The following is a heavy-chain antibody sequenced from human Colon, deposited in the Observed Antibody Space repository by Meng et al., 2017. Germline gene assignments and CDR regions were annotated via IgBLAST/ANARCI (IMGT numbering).Heavy chain of an antibody. D-gene: IGHD3-22*01. Sequence: GGSLRLSCAASGFTFSSYGMHWVRQAPGKGLEWVAVIWYDGSNKYYADSVKGRFTISRDNSKNTLYLQMKSLRAEDTAVYYCARDRNYYDSSGYYPYWGQGTLVTVSS. J-gene: IGHJ4*02. CDR3: ARDRNYYDSSGYYPY. CDR2: IWYDGSNK. V-gene: IGHV3-33*01. CDR1: GFTFSSYG.